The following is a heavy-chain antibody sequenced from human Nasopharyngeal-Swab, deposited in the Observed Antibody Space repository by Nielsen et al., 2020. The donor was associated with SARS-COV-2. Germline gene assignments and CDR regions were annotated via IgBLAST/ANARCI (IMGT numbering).Heavy chain of an antibody. J-gene: IGHJ4*02. D-gene: IGHD5-12*01. Sequence: WIRQPPGKGPEWIGEINHSGSTNYNPSLKSRVTISVDTSKNQFSLKLSSVTAADTAVYYCARRRGYSGYAYLDYWGQGTLVTVSS. CDR2: INHSGST. V-gene: IGHV4-34*01. CDR3: ARRRGYSGYAYLDY.